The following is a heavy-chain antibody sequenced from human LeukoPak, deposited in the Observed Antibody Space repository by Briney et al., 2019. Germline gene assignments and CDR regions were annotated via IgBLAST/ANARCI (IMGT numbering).Heavy chain of an antibody. CDR2: LYSSGNT. CDR3: ARTASEYSISWID. V-gene: IGHV4-39*01. D-gene: IGHD6-13*01. J-gene: IGHJ1*01. Sequence: PSETLSLTCTVSGGSISSSNYYWGWIRQPPGKGLEWIGSLYSSGNTYYNPSLKSRVTISVDPSKNQFSLKLTSVTAADTAVYYCARTASEYSISWIDWGQGTLVTVSS. CDR1: GGSISSSNYY.